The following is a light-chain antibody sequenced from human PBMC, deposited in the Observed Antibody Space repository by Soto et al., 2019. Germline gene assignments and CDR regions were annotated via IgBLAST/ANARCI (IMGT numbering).Light chain of an antibody. J-gene: IGLJ2*01. CDR3: ETLDSSISAQV. Sequence: QSVLTQPPSLSAAPGQKVTISCSGTSSNIGNNFLSWYQQLPRTAPKLLIYENNKRPAGIPHRFSRSKSGTSATLSITGLQTGDDDDYYCETLDSSISAQVFGGGTQVNVL. V-gene: IGLV1-51*02. CDR2: ENN. CDR1: SSNIGNNF.